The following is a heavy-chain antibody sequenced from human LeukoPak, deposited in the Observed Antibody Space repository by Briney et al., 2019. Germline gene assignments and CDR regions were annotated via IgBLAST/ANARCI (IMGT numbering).Heavy chain of an antibody. Sequence: VASVKVSCKASGGTFSSYAISWVRQAPGQGLEWMGGIIPIFGTANYAQKFQGRVTITADESTSTAYMELSSLRSEDTAVYYCARVDIVVVPAAIPYYYYGMDVWGQGTTVTVSS. CDR1: GGTFSSYA. D-gene: IGHD2-2*01. CDR3: ARVDIVVVPAAIPYYYYGMDV. CDR2: IIPIFGTA. V-gene: IGHV1-69*13. J-gene: IGHJ6*02.